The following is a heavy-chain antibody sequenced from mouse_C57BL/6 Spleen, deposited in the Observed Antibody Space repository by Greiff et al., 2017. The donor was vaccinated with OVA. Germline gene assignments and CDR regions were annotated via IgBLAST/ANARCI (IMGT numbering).Heavy chain of an antibody. CDR2: ISSGGSYT. J-gene: IGHJ2*01. D-gene: IGHD2-2*01. CDR3: ARWGYGYEGDY. Sequence: EVKLMESGGDLVKPGGSLKLSCAASGFTFSSYGMSWVRQTPDKRLEWVATISSGGSYTYYPDSVKGRFTISRDNAKNTLYLKMDSLKSEDTAMYYCARWGYGYEGDYWGQGTTLTVSS. CDR1: GFTFSSYG. V-gene: IGHV5-6*01.